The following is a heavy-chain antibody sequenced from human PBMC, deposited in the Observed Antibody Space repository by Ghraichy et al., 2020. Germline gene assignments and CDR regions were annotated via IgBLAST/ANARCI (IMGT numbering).Heavy chain of an antibody. J-gene: IGHJ4*02. CDR3: ARGGSLYDILTGYHPAYFDY. V-gene: IGHV4-31*03. CDR1: GGSISSGGYY. D-gene: IGHD3-9*01. CDR2: IYYSGST. Sequence: SETLSLTCTVSGGSISSGGYYWSWIRQHPGKGLEWIGYIYYSGSTYYNPSLKSRVTISVDTSKNQFSLKLSSVTAADRAVYYCARGGSLYDILTGYHPAYFDYWGQGTLVTVSS.